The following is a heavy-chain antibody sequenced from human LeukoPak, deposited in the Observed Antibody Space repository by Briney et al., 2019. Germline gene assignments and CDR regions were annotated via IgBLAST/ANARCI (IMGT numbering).Heavy chain of an antibody. CDR2: IYYSGST. V-gene: IGHV4-39*07. J-gene: IGHJ4*02. D-gene: IGHD3-22*01. Sequence: SETLSLTCTVSGGSISSSSYYWDWIRQPPGKRLEWIGSIYYSGSTYYNPSLKRRVTISVDTSKNQFSLNLTSVTAADTAVYYCAKNNQYYYDSSGYSDYWGQGTLVTVSS. CDR3: AKNNQYYYDSSGYSDY. CDR1: GGSISSSSYY.